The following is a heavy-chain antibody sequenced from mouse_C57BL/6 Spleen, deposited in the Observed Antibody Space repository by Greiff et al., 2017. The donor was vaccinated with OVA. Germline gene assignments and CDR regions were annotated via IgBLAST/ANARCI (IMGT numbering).Heavy chain of an antibody. CDR2: IDPSASYT. Sequence: VQLQQPGAELVKPGASVKLSCKASGYTFTSYWMQWVKQRPGQGLEWIGEIDPSASYTNYNKKFKGKATLTVDTSSSTAYMQLLSLTSEDAAVYYCARWGSYYYGSSHSFDYWGQGTTLTVSS. D-gene: IGHD1-1*01. CDR3: ARWGSYYYGSSHSFDY. CDR1: GYTFTSYW. V-gene: IGHV1-50*01. J-gene: IGHJ2*01.